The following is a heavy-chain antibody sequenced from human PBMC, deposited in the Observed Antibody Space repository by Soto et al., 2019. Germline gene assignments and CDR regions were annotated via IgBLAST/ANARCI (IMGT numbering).Heavy chain of an antibody. V-gene: IGHV3-33*01. CDR2: LWYDGSKK. CDR1: GFTFSEDA. CDR3: ARAGRHSAVFSGFDY. Sequence: QVDLVESGGGVVQPGKSLRLSCATSGFTFSEDAMHWVRQAPGKGLEWVAVLWYDGSKKHYADSVKGRFTISRDNSENTPFLQVNSLTAEDTAVYWCARAGRHSAVFSGFDYWGQGALVTVSS. J-gene: IGHJ4*02. D-gene: IGHD3-10*01.